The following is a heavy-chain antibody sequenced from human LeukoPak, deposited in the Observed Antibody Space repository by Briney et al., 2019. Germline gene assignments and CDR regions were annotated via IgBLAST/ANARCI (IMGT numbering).Heavy chain of an antibody. CDR3: ARWDYGDPLDY. CDR2: IYRDGNT. V-gene: IGHV3-53*01. CDR1: GFAVSSNY. J-gene: IGHJ4*02. Sequence: PGGSLRLSCAVSGFAVSSNYMSWVRQAPGKGLEWVSVIYRDGNTYYEDSVKGRFTISRDNSNNTLYLQMNSLRAEDTAVYYCARWDYGDPLDYWGQGTLVTVSS. D-gene: IGHD4/OR15-4a*01.